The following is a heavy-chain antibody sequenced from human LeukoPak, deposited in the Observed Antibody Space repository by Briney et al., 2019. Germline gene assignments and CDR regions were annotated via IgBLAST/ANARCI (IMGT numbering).Heavy chain of an antibody. J-gene: IGHJ3*02. V-gene: IGHV3-9*03. CDR1: GFTFDDYA. CDR2: ISWNSGSI. D-gene: IGHD6-19*01. Sequence: GGSLRLSCAASGFTFDDYAMHWVRQAPGKGLVWVSCISWNSGSIGYADSVKGRFTISRDNAKNSLYLQMNSLRAEDMSLYYCAASSGWYWGAFDIWGQGTMVTVSS. CDR3: AASSGWYWGAFDI.